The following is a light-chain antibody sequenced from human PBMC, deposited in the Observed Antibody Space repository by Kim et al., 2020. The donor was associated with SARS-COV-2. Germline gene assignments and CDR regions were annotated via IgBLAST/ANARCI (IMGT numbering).Light chain of an antibody. Sequence: GQAVTISCTGTSSDVGGYDYISWYQQYPGKVPTLMIYDVNERPSGVPDRFSGSKSGDTASLTISGLQAEDEADYYCCSYAGSYTWVFGGGTQLTVL. V-gene: IGLV2-11*03. CDR2: DVN. CDR3: CSYAGSYTWV. CDR1: SSDVGGYDY. J-gene: IGLJ3*02.